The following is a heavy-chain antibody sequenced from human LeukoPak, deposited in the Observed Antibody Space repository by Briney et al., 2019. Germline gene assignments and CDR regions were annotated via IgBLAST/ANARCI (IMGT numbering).Heavy chain of an antibody. J-gene: IGHJ6*02. V-gene: IGHV4-34*01. CDR3: ARDHRPARYYYRVDV. D-gene: IGHD6-6*01. Sequence: PSETLSLTCAVYGGSFSGYYWSWIRQPPGKGLEWIGELNHSGSTNYNPSLKSRVTISVDTSKHQFSLKLRSVAAADTAVYYCARDHRPARYYYRVDVWGQGTTVTVSS. CDR2: LNHSGST. CDR1: GGSFSGYY.